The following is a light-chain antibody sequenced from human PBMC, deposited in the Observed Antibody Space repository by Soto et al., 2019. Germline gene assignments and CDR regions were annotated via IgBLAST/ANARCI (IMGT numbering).Light chain of an antibody. CDR3: QQYDNLLSWT. Sequence: TQLAQYRSSVSGAVEDCISVACRSSQGISSYLGWYQQKPGKAPNLLIYDASNLETGVPSRFSGSGSGTDFTFTISSLQPEDIATYYCQQYDNLLSWTFGQGTKVDIK. CDR1: QGISSY. J-gene: IGKJ1*01. V-gene: IGKV1-33*01. CDR2: DAS.